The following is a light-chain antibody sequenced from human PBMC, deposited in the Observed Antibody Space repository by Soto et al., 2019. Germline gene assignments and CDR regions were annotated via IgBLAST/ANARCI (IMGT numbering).Light chain of an antibody. CDR2: LSSDGSH. Sequence: QHVLTQSPSASASLGASVKLTCTLSSGHSSYAIAWHQQQPEKGPRYLMKLSSDGSHSKGDGIPDRFSGSSSGAERYLTISRLQSEDEADYYCQTWDTGARVVFGGGTKLTVL. CDR1: SGHSSYA. J-gene: IGLJ2*01. V-gene: IGLV4-69*01. CDR3: QTWDTGARVV.